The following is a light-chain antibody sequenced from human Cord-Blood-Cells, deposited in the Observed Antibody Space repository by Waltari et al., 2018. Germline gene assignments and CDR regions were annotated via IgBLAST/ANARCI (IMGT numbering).Light chain of an antibody. J-gene: IGKJ2*01. CDR1: QSVSSN. CDR2: GAS. CDR3: QQYNNWPPLYT. Sequence: EIVMTQSPATLSVSPGERATLSCRASQSVSSNLAWYQQKPGQAPGLLIYGASTSATGIPARFSGSGSGTEFTLTISSLQSEDFAVYYCQQYNNWPPLYTFGQGTKLEIK. V-gene: IGKV3-15*01.